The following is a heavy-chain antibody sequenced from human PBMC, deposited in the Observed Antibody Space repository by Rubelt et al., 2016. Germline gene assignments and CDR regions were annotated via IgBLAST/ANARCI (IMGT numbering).Heavy chain of an antibody. CDR2: IYYSGST. CDR3: ARDDDGDYGWYFDL. D-gene: IGHD4-17*01. CDR1: GGSISSRSNY. Sequence: QLHLQESGPGLVKPSETLSLTCTVPGGSISSRSNYWGWIRQPPGKGLEWIGSIYYSGSTYYNPSLRGRVHYSVDTSKNRFSLKLSSLTAADTAVYYCARDDDGDYGWYFDLWGRGPLVTVSS. J-gene: IGHJ2*01. V-gene: IGHV4-39*07.